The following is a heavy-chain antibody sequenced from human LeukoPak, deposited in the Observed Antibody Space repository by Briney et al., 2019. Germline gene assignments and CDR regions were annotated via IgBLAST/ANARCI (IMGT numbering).Heavy chain of an antibody. Sequence: SVEVSCKASGGTFSSYAISWVRQAPGQGLEWMGGIIPIFGTANYAQKFQGRVTITTDESTSTAYMELSSLRSEDTAVYYCAGEHPDSPLFQHWGQGTLVTVSS. D-gene: IGHD3-22*01. CDR3: AGEHPDSPLFQH. CDR1: GGTFSSYA. CDR2: IIPIFGTA. V-gene: IGHV1-69*05. J-gene: IGHJ1*01.